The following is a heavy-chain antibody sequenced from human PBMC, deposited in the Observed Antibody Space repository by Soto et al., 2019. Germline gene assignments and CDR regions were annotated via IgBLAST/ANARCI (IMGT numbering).Heavy chain of an antibody. CDR2: CSSTGYTT. CDR3: ARVVQRGGYAMDV. V-gene: IGHV3-48*03. Sequence: GVPLRLSCSASGFTFRRYEMSWVRQAPGKGLEWLSYCSSTGYTTVYADSVEGRFTISRDNAKDSLYLQMNSLRVEDTAVYYCARVVQRGGYAMDVWGQGTTVTVSS. J-gene: IGHJ6*02. CDR1: GFTFRRYE.